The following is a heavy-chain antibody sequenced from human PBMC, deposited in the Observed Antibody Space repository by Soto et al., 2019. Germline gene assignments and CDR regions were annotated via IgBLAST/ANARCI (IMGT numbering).Heavy chain of an antibody. Sequence: EVQLVESGGGLVQPGGSLKLSCAASGFTFSGSAMHWVRQASGKGLEWVGRIRSKANSYATAYAASVKGRFTISRDDSTNTAYLQMNSLKTEDTAVYYCTSTYTYWYFDLWGRGTLVTVSS. CDR3: TSTYTYWYFDL. CDR2: IRSKANSYAT. CDR1: GFTFSGSA. V-gene: IGHV3-73*02. D-gene: IGHD2-2*02. J-gene: IGHJ2*01.